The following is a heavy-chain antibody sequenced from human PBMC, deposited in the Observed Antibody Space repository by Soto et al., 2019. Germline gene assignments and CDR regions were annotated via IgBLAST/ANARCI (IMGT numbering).Heavy chain of an antibody. Sequence: PGESLKISCRTSGYRFTSYWIAWVRQMPGKGLEWMGIIFPSDSDTRYSPSFQGQGTISADRSTSTAFLHWASLKASATAVYFCARKDQSGYFNWFDAWGQGTLVTVSS. CDR1: GYRFTSYW. V-gene: IGHV5-51*01. CDR2: IFPSDSDT. D-gene: IGHD3-22*01. J-gene: IGHJ5*02. CDR3: ARKDQSGYFNWFDA.